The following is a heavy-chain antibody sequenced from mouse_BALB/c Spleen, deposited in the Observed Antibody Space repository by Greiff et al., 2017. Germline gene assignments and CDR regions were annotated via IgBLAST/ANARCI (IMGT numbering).Heavy chain of an antibody. Sequence: EVKLLESGGGLVQPGGSLKLSCAASGFDFSRYWMSWVRQAPGKGLEWIGEINPDSSTINYTPSLKDKFIFSSDNGKNTLYLQMSKVSSEDTALCYCASPYDYDDAMDYWGQGTSVTVSS. CDR2: INPDSSTI. V-gene: IGHV4-1*02. CDR3: ASPYDYDDAMDY. J-gene: IGHJ4*01. CDR1: GFDFSRYW. D-gene: IGHD2-4*01.